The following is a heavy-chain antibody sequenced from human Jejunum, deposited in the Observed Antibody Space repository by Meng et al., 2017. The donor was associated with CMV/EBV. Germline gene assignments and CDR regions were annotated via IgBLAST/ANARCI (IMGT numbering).Heavy chain of an antibody. D-gene: IGHD2-2*01. CDR3: ARDLPGVGVDY. CDR1: GGSIRTYS. Sequence: GQLQESGPGLVKPSETLSLTCAVSGGSIRTYSWTWIRQPAGKGLEWIGRISSSGSTNYNPSLNSRVTMSVDTSKNHFSLRLSSVTAADTAVYYCARDLPGVGVDYLGQGTLVTVSS. V-gene: IGHV4-4*07. J-gene: IGHJ4*02. CDR2: ISSSGST.